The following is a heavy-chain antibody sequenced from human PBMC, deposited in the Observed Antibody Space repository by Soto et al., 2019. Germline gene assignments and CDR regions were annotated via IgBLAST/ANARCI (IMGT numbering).Heavy chain of an antibody. CDR3: ARAGTAYCSGGSCSQYYFDY. V-gene: IGHV1-69*01. D-gene: IGHD2-15*01. CDR2: IIPIFGTA. CDR1: GGTFSSYA. Sequence: QVQLVQSGAAVKKPGSSVKVSCKASGGTFSSYAISWVRQAPGQGLEWMGGIIPIFGTANYAQKFQGRVTITADESTSTAYMELSSLRSEDTAVYYCARAGTAYCSGGSCSQYYFDYWGQGTLVTVSS. J-gene: IGHJ4*02.